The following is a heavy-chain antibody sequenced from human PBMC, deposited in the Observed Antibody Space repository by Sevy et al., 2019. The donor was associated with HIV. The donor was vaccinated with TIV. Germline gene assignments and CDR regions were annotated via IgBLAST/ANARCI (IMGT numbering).Heavy chain of an antibody. CDR1: GFTFSSYN. Sequence: GGSLRLSCAASGFTFSSYNMNWVRQAPGKGLEWLSSITSTSDYIYYADSLKGRCTISRDNAKTLLYLQMNSLRAEDTAVYYCARGPPPFYGMDVWGQGTTVTVSS. CDR2: ITSTSDYI. CDR3: ARGPPPFYGMDV. V-gene: IGHV3-21*06. J-gene: IGHJ6*02.